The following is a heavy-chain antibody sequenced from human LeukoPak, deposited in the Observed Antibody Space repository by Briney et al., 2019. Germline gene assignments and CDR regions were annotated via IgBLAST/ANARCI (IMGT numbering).Heavy chain of an antibody. Sequence: GRSLRLSCAASGFTFSSYGMHWVRQAPGKGLEWVAVISYDGSNKYYADSVKGRFTISRDNAKNSLYLQMNSLRAEDTAVYYCARSLEVTTVAFDIWGQGTMVTVSS. J-gene: IGHJ3*02. CDR2: ISYDGSNK. V-gene: IGHV3-30*03. CDR3: ARSLEVTTVAFDI. CDR1: GFTFSSYG. D-gene: IGHD4-17*01.